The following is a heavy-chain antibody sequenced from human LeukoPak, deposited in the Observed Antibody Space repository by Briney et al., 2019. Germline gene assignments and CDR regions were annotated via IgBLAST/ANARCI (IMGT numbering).Heavy chain of an antibody. V-gene: IGHV1-69*04. J-gene: IGHJ4*02. D-gene: IGHD2-2*01. CDR2: IIPVFAKT. CDR3: ARWAASCSSANCPYYLDY. Sequence: SVKGSSTASRDTFISYAISWVRQAPGQGREWMGRIIPVFAKTEYTQKFRGRVTITADKSTSTDFMELSSLTSEDTAVYYCARWAASCSSANCPYYLDYWGQGGLVTVSS. CDR1: RDTFISYA.